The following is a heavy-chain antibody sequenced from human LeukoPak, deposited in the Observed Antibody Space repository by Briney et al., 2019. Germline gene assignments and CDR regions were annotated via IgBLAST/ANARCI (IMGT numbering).Heavy chain of an antibody. V-gene: IGHV3-30*02. D-gene: IGHD6-13*01. CDR2: IRYDGSYK. CDR1: GFTFSSYG. Sequence: GGSLRLSCAASGFTFSSYGMHWVRQAPGKGLEWVAFIRYDGSYKYYADSVKGRFTISRDNSKNTLYLQMNSLRAEDTAVYYCAKREGQQLGYYYYYYYMDVWGKGTTVTISS. J-gene: IGHJ6*03. CDR3: AKREGQQLGYYYYYYYMDV.